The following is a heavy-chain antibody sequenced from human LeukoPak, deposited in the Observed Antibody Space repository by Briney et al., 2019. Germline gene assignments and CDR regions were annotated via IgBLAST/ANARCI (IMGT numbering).Heavy chain of an antibody. CDR1: GYTFTSYA. V-gene: IGHV1-3*01. CDR2: INAGNGNT. J-gene: IGHJ4*02. CDR3: ARELGSSGWSDY. D-gene: IGHD6-19*01. Sequence: SVKVSCKASGYTFTSYAMHWVRQAPGQRLEWMGWINAGNGNTKYSQKFQGRVTITRDTSASTAYMELSSLRSEDTAVYYCARELGSSGWSDYWGQGTLVTVSS.